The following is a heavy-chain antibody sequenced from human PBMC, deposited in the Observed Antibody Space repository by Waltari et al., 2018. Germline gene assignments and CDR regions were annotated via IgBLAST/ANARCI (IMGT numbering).Heavy chain of an antibody. CDR1: GYTFTGYY. CDR2: INPNSGGT. Sequence: QVQLVQSGAEVKKPGASVKVSCKASGYTFTGYYMHWVRQAPGQGLEWMGWINPNSGGTNYAQKFQGWVTMTRDTSISTAYMELSRLRSDDTAVYYCARSGGRITMVRGRGNWFDPWGQGTLVIVSS. J-gene: IGHJ5*02. CDR3: ARSGGRITMVRGRGNWFDP. V-gene: IGHV1-2*04. D-gene: IGHD3-10*01.